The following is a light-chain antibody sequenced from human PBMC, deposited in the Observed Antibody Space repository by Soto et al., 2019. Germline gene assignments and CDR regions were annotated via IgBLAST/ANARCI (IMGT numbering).Light chain of an antibody. V-gene: IGKV3-15*01. Sequence: VLKQSPGTLSLTQGERATLSCRASQSVSSSSLAWYQQKPGQSPRLLIYDASHRATGIPARFSGSGSGTEFTLTISSLQSEDFAVYYCQQYNNLPPFTFGQRRLLEV. CDR3: QQYNNLPPFT. J-gene: IGKJ5*01. CDR1: QSVSSS. CDR2: DAS.